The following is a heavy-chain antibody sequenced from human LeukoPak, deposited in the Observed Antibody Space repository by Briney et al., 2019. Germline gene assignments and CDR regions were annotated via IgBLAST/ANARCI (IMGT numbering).Heavy chain of an antibody. CDR3: PRGEPGYCSSTSCSNFDY. CDR1: GFTFSSYD. Sequence: GGSLRLSCAASGFTFSSYDMHWVRQATGKGLEWVSAIGTAGDTYYPGSVKGRFTISRENAKNSLYLQMNSLRAGDTAVYYCPRGEPGYCSSTSCSNFDYWGQGTLVTVSS. V-gene: IGHV3-13*01. CDR2: IGTAGDT. D-gene: IGHD2-2*01. J-gene: IGHJ4*02.